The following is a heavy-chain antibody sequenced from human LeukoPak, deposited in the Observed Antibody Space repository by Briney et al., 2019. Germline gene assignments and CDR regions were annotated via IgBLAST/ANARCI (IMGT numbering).Heavy chain of an antibody. Sequence: ASVKVSCKASGYTLTNYAMNWVRQAPGQGLEWMRWIHPSTGNPTYAQGFTGRFVFSLDTSVSTTYLQISSLKAEDTAVYYCARAYQRLGDLSLPDYWGQGTLVTVSS. CDR2: IHPSTGNP. J-gene: IGHJ4*02. V-gene: IGHV7-4-1*02. D-gene: IGHD3-16*02. CDR1: GYTLTNYA. CDR3: ARAYQRLGDLSLPDY.